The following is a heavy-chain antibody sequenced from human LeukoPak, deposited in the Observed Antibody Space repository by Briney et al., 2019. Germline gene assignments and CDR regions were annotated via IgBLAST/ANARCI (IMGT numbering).Heavy chain of an antibody. CDR2: IIPIFGTA. Sequence: SVKVSCKASGGTFSSYAISWVRQAPGQGLEWMGGIIPIFGTANYVQKFQGRVTITADESTSTAYMELSSLRSEDTAVYYCARMEDSSGWSFLAWYWGQGTLVTVSS. CDR3: ARMEDSSGWSFLAWY. CDR1: GGTFSSYA. J-gene: IGHJ4*02. D-gene: IGHD6-19*01. V-gene: IGHV1-69*13.